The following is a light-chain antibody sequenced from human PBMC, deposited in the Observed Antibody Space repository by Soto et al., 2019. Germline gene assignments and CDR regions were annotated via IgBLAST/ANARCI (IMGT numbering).Light chain of an antibody. CDR1: ESVSSN. CDR3: QQRSDWPIT. Sequence: EVVMTQSPATLSVSPGERATLSCRASESVSSNLAWYQQRPGQAPRLVIYGASTRATGIPARFSGGGSGTDFTLSISSLEPEDFAVYYCQQRSDWPITFGQGTRLEIK. CDR2: GAS. J-gene: IGKJ5*01. V-gene: IGKV3-15*01.